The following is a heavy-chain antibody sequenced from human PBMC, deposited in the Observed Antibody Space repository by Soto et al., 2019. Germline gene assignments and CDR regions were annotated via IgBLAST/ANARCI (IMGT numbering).Heavy chain of an antibody. D-gene: IGHD3-10*01. CDR3: ARDCNGRVRGVILNNWFDP. Sequence: GGSLRLSCAASGFTFSSYSMNWVRQAPGKGLEWVSYISSSSSTIYYADSVKGRFTISRDNAKNSLYLQMNSLRAEDTAVYYCARDCNGRVRGVILNNWFDPWGQGTLVTVSS. CDR1: GFTFSSYS. J-gene: IGHJ5*02. V-gene: IGHV3-48*01. CDR2: ISSSSSTI.